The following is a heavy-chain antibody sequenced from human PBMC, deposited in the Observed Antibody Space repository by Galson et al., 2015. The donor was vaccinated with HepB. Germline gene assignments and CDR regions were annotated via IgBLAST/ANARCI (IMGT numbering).Heavy chain of an antibody. CDR3: AKDSGYDLRLLS. Sequence: SLRLSCAASGFTFSTYAISWVRQAPGKGLEWVSALSGNGAYTHYADSVKGRFTISRDNSKNTVSLQMNGLRAEDTATYYCAKDSGYDLRLLSWGQGTLVTVSS. CDR2: LSGNGAYT. D-gene: IGHD5-12*01. J-gene: IGHJ5*02. V-gene: IGHV3-23*01. CDR1: GFTFSTYA.